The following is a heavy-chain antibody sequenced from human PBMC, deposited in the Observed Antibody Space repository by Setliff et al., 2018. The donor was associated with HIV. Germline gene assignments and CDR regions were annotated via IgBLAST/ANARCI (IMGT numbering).Heavy chain of an antibody. V-gene: IGHV6-1*01. Sequence: SQTLSLTCAISGDSVSSNNAAWNWVRQSPLRGLEWLGRTYYRSKWYFDYAVSVKSRIIINPDTSKNQFSLHLNSVTPEDTAVYYCARGSYGSVLLWGQGTLVTVSS. D-gene: IGHD6-19*01. CDR2: TYYRSKWYF. J-gene: IGHJ4*02. CDR3: ARGSYGSVLL. CDR1: GDSVSSNNAA.